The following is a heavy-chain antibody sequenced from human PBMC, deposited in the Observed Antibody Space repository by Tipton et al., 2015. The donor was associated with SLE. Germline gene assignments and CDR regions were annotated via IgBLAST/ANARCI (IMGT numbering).Heavy chain of an antibody. V-gene: IGHV4-59*01. J-gene: IGHJ6*03. CDR3: ARAITMMGTGFYYNYYYIDV. D-gene: IGHD1/OR15-1a*01. Sequence: TLSLTCTVSGGSFNSYHWSWIRQPPGKGLELIGYIDNSGSTNYNPSLRSRVTISVDSSKNQFSLMLSSVTAADTAVYYCARAITMMGTGFYYNYYYIDVWGKGTTVTVSS. CDR2: IDNSGST. CDR1: GGSFNSYH.